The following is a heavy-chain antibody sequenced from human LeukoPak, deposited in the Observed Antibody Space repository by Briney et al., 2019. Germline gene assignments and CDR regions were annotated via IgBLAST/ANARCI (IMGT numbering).Heavy chain of an antibody. J-gene: IGHJ4*02. CDR3: ASGSVYNWNYYFDY. CDR2: IYYSGST. CDR1: GGPISSYY. V-gene: IGHV4-59*01. D-gene: IGHD1-7*01. Sequence: SETLSLTCTVSGGPISSYYWSWIRQPPGKGLEWIGYIYYSGSTNYNPSLKSRVTISVDTSKNQFSLKLSSVTAADTAVYYCASGSVYNWNYYFDYWGQGTLVTVSS.